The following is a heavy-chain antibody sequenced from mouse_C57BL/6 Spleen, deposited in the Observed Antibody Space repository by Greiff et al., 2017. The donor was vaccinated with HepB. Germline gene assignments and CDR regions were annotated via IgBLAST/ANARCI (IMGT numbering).Heavy chain of an antibody. CDR3: AKTLIYYGKGGYAMDY. V-gene: IGHV2-5*01. J-gene: IGHJ4*01. D-gene: IGHD2-1*01. CDR1: GFSLTSYG. CDR2: IWRGGST. Sequence: VQLQQSGPGLVQPSQSLSITCTVSGFSLTSYGVHWVRQSPGKGLEWLGVIWRGGSTDYNAAFMSRLSITKDNSKSQVFFKMNSLQADDTAIYYCAKTLIYYGKGGYAMDYWGQGTSVTVSS.